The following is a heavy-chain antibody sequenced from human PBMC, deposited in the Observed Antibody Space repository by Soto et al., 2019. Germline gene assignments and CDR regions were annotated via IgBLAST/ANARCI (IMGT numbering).Heavy chain of an antibody. Sequence: QVQLVQSGAEVKKPGSSVKVSCKASGGTFSSYAISWVRQAPGQGLEWMGGIIPIFGTANYAQKFQGRVTITPDKSTSTAYMELSSLRAEDTAVYYCARQIAVAGIGPGYFDYWGQGTLVTVSS. V-gene: IGHV1-69*06. D-gene: IGHD6-19*01. CDR3: ARQIAVAGIGPGYFDY. CDR1: GGTFSSYA. J-gene: IGHJ4*02. CDR2: IIPIFGTA.